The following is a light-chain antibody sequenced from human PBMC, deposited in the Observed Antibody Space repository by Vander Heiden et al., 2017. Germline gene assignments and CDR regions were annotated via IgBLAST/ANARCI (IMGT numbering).Light chain of an antibody. Sequence: QSALTQPASVSGSPGQSITISCTGTSSDIGRYTFVSWYQQHPGKAPKLVIYDVSHRPSGVSDRFSGSRSGNTASLSISGLQPEDEASYYCSSYTTSKTVIFGGGTELTVL. CDR3: SSYTTSKTVI. V-gene: IGLV2-14*03. J-gene: IGLJ2*01. CDR1: SSDIGRYTF. CDR2: DVS.